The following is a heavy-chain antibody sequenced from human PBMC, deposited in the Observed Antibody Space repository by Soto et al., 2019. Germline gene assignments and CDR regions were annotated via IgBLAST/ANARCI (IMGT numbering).Heavy chain of an antibody. CDR1: GYTFTCFG. D-gene: IGHD2-2*01. Sequence: ASVKVSCKASGYTFTCFGISWGRQAPRQGLEWMGWISAYNGNTKYAQKFQGRVTITTDTSTSTAFMELRSLRSDDAAVYYCARDPLTRYCSGPSCYLGYAFDIWGQGTMVTVSS. CDR2: ISAYNGNT. CDR3: ARDPLTRYCSGPSCYLGYAFDI. V-gene: IGHV1-18*01. J-gene: IGHJ3*02.